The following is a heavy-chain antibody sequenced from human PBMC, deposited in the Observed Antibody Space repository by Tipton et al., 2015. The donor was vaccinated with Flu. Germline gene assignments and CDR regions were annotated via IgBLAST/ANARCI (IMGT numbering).Heavy chain of an antibody. Sequence: TLSLTCAVYGGFFSGYYWSWIRQPPGEGLEWIGEINHSGTTHYKPSLKSRLTISVDTSKNQFSLKLSSVTAADTAVYYCARHRYYSGYDSWGQGTLVTVSS. J-gene: IGHJ5*02. CDR3: ARHRYYSGYDS. D-gene: IGHD5-12*01. V-gene: IGHV4-34*01. CDR1: GGFFSGYY. CDR2: INHSGTT.